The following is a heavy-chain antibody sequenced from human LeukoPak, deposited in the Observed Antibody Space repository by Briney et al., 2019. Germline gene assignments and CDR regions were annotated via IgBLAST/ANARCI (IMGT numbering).Heavy chain of an antibody. D-gene: IGHD1-1*01. CDR1: GYTFTSYG. V-gene: IGHV1-18*01. Sequence: ASVKVSCKASGYTFTSYGISWVRQAPGQGLEWMGWISAYNGNTNYAQKLQGRVTMTTDTSTSTAYMELRSLRSDDTAVYYCARSTGTTYYYYYYMDVWGKGTTVTVSS. CDR3: ARSTGTTYYYYYYMDV. J-gene: IGHJ6*03. CDR2: ISAYNGNT.